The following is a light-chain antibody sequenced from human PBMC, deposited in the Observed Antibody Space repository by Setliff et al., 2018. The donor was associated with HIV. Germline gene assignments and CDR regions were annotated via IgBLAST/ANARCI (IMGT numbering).Light chain of an antibody. CDR2: DVN. CDR3: SSYAGNNKGV. CDR1: SSDVGAYNY. Sequence: QSALTQPASVSGPPGQSITISCTGTSSDVGAYNYVSWYQQHPGKAPKLMIYDVNKRPSGVPDRFSGSKSGNTASLTISGLQAEDEADYYCSSYAGNNKGVFGTGTKVTVL. J-gene: IGLJ1*01. V-gene: IGLV2-8*01.